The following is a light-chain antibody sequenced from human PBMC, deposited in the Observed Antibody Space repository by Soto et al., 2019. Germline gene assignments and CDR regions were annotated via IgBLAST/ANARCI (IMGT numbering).Light chain of an antibody. CDR3: QQYGSSQT. J-gene: IGKJ1*01. CDR2: DAS. V-gene: IGKV3-20*01. CDR1: QSVNSNY. Sequence: EIVLTQSPGTLCLSPGERATLSCRASQSVNSNYLAWYQQRPGQAPRLLIFDASSRATAIPDRFSGSGSGTDFTLTINRLEPEDFAVYYCQQYGSSQTFGQGTKVEIK.